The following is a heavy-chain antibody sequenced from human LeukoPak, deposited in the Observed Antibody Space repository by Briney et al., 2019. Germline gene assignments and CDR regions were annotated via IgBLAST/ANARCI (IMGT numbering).Heavy chain of an antibody. J-gene: IGHJ5*02. CDR3: ARVVAPWVVVNYWFDP. CDR1: GYTITGYY. CDR2: INPNSGGT. Sequence: ASVKVSCKASGYTITGYYMHWVRQAPGQGLEWMGWINPNSGGTNYAQKFQGRVTMTRDTSISTAYMELSRLRSDDTAVYYCARVVAPWVVVNYWFDPWGQGTLVTVSS. V-gene: IGHV1-2*02. D-gene: IGHD2-2*01.